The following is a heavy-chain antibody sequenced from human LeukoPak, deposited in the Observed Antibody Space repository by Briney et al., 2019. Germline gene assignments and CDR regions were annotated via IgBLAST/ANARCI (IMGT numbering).Heavy chain of an antibody. Sequence: PGGSLRLSCAASGFTVSSNYMNWVRQAPGKGLEWVSVIYSGGTTYYADSVKGRFIISRDNSKNTLYLQMHSLRAEDTAVYYCATAGGDGSRMGFDPWGQGTLVTVSS. D-gene: IGHD2-15*01. V-gene: IGHV3-53*01. CDR1: GFTVSSNY. CDR3: ATAGGDGSRMGFDP. CDR2: IYSGGTT. J-gene: IGHJ5*02.